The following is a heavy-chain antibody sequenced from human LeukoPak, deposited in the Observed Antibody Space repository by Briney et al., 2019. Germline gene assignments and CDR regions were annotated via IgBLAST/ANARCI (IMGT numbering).Heavy chain of an antibody. J-gene: IGHJ4*02. V-gene: IGHV3-66*02. CDR1: GFTVSSNY. D-gene: IGHD3-10*01. Sequence: GGSLRLSCAASGFTVSSNYISWVRQAPGKGLEWVSVIYSGGSTYYADSVKGRFTISRDNSKNTLYLQMNSLRAEDTAVYYCARDMVRGVSFDYWGQGTLVTVSS. CDR2: IYSGGST. CDR3: ARDMVRGVSFDY.